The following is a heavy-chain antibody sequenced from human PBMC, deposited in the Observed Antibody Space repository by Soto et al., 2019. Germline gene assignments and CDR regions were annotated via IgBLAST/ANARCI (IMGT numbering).Heavy chain of an antibody. CDR3: ATDLVQQLFDY. Sequence: QVQLVQSGAEVKKPGASVKVSCKASGYTFTSYGISWVRQAPGQGLEWLGWISADNGNKKYAQKLQGRVSMTTDTSTRTAYMELRSLRSDDTAVYFCATDLVQQLFDYWGQGTLVTVSS. CDR2: ISADNGNK. V-gene: IGHV1-18*01. J-gene: IGHJ4*02. CDR1: GYTFTSYG. D-gene: IGHD6-13*01.